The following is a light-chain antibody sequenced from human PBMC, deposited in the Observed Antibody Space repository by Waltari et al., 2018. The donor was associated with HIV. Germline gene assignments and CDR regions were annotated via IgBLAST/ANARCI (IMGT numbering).Light chain of an antibody. Sequence: QSALPQPASVSGSPGQSITISCTGTSSDVGSYNLVSCYQQYPGKVPKLMIYEVSKRPSGVSNRFSGSKSGNTASLTISGLQAEDEADYYCCSYAGSSTPFVFGTATKVTVL. V-gene: IGLV2-23*02. J-gene: IGLJ1*01. CDR1: SSDVGSYNL. CDR2: EVS. CDR3: CSYAGSSTPFV.